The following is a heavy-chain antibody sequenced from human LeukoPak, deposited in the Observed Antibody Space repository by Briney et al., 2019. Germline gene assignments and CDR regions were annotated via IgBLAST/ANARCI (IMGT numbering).Heavy chain of an antibody. D-gene: IGHD4-11*01. J-gene: IGHJ3*01. CDR2: IQPEDSDT. CDR1: GFSSTTYW. Sequence: GESLKISCRLSGFSSTTYWIAWVRQMPGKGLDWMGVIQPEDSDTTYSPSFQGQVSISADKSINTAFLQWSSLEASDTAMYYCARPLFSSNYKAFDLWGQGTLVTVSS. CDR3: ARPLFSSNYKAFDL. V-gene: IGHV5-51*01.